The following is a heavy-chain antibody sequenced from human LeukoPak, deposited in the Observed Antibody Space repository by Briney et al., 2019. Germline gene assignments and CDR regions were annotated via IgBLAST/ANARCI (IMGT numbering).Heavy chain of an antibody. D-gene: IGHD3-9*01. Sequence: GGSLRLSCAASGFTLSTYWMHWVRQAPGRGLVWVSRINRDGSTTNYADSVKGRFTISRDNAKNTLYLQMNSLRAEDTAVYYCAKGPSPYYDILTGYCDYWGQGTLVTVSS. CDR1: GFTLSTYW. CDR3: AKGPSPYYDILTGYCDY. J-gene: IGHJ4*02. V-gene: IGHV3-74*01. CDR2: INRDGSTT.